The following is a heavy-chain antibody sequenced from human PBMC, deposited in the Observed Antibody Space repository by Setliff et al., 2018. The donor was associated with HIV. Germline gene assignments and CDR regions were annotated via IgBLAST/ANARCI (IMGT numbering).Heavy chain of an antibody. CDR3: ATELFIVVADKGVYYLDY. V-gene: IGHV4-31*03. D-gene: IGHD6-19*01. Sequence: SETLSLTCTVSGGSISSGGYYWSWIRQHPEKGLEWIGYVYYNGDTYYNPSLKSRVTLSVDTSKNQFSLNLSSVTAADTAVYYCATELFIVVADKGVYYLDYWGRGTLVTVSS. CDR2: VYYNGDT. J-gene: IGHJ4*02. CDR1: GGSISSGGYY.